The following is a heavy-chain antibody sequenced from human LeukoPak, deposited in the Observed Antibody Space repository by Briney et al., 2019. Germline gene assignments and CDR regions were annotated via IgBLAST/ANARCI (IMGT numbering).Heavy chain of an antibody. J-gene: IGHJ4*02. Sequence: GESLKISCAASGFTFSVYWMSWVRQPPGRGLEWVASIKNDGSEKYYVDSVKGRFTISRDNAKNSLYLQMNSLRAEDTAVYYCARVGTAEGTLEDYWGQGTLVTVSS. CDR1: GFTFSVYW. D-gene: IGHD6-13*01. CDR2: IKNDGSEK. V-gene: IGHV3-7*01. CDR3: ARVGTAEGTLEDY.